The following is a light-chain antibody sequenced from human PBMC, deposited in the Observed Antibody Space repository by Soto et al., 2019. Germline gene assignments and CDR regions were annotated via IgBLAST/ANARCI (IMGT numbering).Light chain of an antibody. V-gene: IGLV2-23*01. CDR3: CSYAGSNTLL. Sequence: QSALTQPASVSGSPGQSITISCTGSSSDVGGYNFVSWYQQLPGKAPKLIIYDGSKRPSGVSNRFSGSKSANTASLTISGLQAEDEADYYCCSYAGSNTLLFGGGTKLTVL. CDR1: SSDVGGYNF. J-gene: IGLJ2*01. CDR2: DGS.